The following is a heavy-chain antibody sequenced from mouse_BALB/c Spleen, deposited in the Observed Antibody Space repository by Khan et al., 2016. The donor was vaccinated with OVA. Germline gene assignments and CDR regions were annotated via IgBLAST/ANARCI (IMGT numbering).Heavy chain of an antibody. CDR2: ITDSGRT. CDR1: GFSITSDYA. Sequence: EVQLQESGPGLVKPSQSLSLTCTVTGFSITSDYAWNGLRQFAGNKLGWGGYITDSGRTSYTPSLTSLISITRYTAKTHSYLQLNAVTTEDTATYYCARSVTITTVVATDFDYWGQGTTLTVSA. D-gene: IGHD1-1*01. V-gene: IGHV3-2*02. J-gene: IGHJ2*01. CDR3: ARSVTITTVVATDFDY.